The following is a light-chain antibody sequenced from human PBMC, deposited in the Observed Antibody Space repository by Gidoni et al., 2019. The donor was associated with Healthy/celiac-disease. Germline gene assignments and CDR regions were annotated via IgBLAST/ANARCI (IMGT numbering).Light chain of an antibody. V-gene: IGLV1-40*01. CDR2: GNS. CDR1: SPNIGAGYD. J-gene: IGLJ3*02. CDR3: QSYDSSLSGPNWV. Sequence: QSVLTPPPSVSGAPGQGVTISCTGSSPNIGAGYDVHWYQQLPGTAPKLLIYGNSNRPSGVPDRFSGSKSGTSASLAITGLQAEDEADYYCQSYDSSLSGPNWVFGGGTKLTVL.